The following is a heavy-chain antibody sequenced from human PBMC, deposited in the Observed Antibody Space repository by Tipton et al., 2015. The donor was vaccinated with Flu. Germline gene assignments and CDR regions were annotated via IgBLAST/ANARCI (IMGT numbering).Heavy chain of an antibody. CDR3: AIPPTYCSSTSCPYGMDV. J-gene: IGHJ6*02. CDR2: ISGSGGST. CDR1: GFTFSSYA. V-gene: IGHV3-23*01. Sequence: CAVSGFTFSSYAMSWVRQAPGKGLEWVSAISGSGGSTYYADSVKGRFTISRDNSKNTLYLQMNSLRAEDTAVYYCAIPPTYCSSTSCPYGMDVWGQGTTVTVSS. D-gene: IGHD2-2*01.